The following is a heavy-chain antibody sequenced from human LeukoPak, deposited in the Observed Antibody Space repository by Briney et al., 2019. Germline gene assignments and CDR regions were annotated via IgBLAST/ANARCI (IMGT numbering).Heavy chain of an antibody. Sequence: ASVKVSCKASGYTFTSYGISWVRQAPGQGLERMGWISAYNGNTNYAQKLQGRVTMTTDTSTSTAYMELRSLRSDDTAVYYCARTTVTTLSGGTNWFDPWGQGTLVTVSS. CDR1: GYTFTSYG. CDR3: ARTTVTTLSGGTNWFDP. V-gene: IGHV1-18*01. CDR2: ISAYNGNT. D-gene: IGHD4-11*01. J-gene: IGHJ5*02.